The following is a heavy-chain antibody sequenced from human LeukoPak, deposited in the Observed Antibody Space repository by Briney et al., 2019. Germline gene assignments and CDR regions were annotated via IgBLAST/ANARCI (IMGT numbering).Heavy chain of an antibody. D-gene: IGHD6-19*01. Sequence: PGGSLRLSCSSPGFTLSRSNMHWVRQTPGKGLEWVAFIRYDGGSEYYAESVRGRFTLSRDNNKNTLFLQMKSLRPEDTGLYYCARMTPVAGNSDSWGQGTLVTVSS. J-gene: IGHJ4*02. CDR2: IRYDGGSE. CDR1: GFTLSRSN. CDR3: ARMTPVAGNSDS. V-gene: IGHV3-30*02.